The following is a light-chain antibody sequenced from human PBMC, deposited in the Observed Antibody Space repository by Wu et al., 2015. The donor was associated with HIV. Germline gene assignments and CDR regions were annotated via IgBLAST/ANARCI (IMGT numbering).Light chain of an antibody. J-gene: IGKJ4*01. V-gene: IGKV3-11*01. CDR1: QSVSSY. Sequence: EIVLTQSPATLSLSPGERATLSCRASQSVSSYLAWYQQKPGQAPRLLIYDASNRATGVPARFSGSGSGTDFTITISSLEPEDFAVYYCQQCNSWPLTFGGGTRVE. CDR3: QQCNSWPLT. CDR2: DAS.